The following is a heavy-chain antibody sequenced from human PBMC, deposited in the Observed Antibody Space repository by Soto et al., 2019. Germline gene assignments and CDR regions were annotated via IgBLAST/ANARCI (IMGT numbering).Heavy chain of an antibody. CDR1: GFTFSNAS. D-gene: IGHD6-13*01. J-gene: IGHJ6*02. CDR3: TTNVYQELALVYYYGMVV. CDR2: IKSKTDGGTT. V-gene: IGHV3-15*01. Sequence: PGWSLKLSCAAYGFTFSNASMSWVRQAPGKGLEWVGRIKSKTDGGTTDYAAPVKGRFTISRDDSKNTLYLQMKSLKTEDTAVYYCTTNVYQELALVYYYGMVVWGQGSMVT.